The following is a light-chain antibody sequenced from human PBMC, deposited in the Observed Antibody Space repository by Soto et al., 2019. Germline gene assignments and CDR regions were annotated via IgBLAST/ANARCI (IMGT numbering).Light chain of an antibody. CDR1: SSYVGGHNY. Sequence: QSALTQAASVSGSPGQSITISCTGPSSYVGGHNYVSWYQQHPGKAPKLMIYDVSNRPSGVSNRFSGSKSGNTASLTISGRQAEDEPDYYCSSYTSSSTLLYVFGTGTKVTVL. J-gene: IGLJ1*01. CDR3: SSYTSSSTLLYV. V-gene: IGLV2-14*01. CDR2: DVS.